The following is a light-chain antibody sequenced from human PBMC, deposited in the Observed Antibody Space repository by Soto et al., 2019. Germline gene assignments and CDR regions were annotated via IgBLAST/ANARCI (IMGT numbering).Light chain of an antibody. CDR3: SSFTAFTTLV. CDR1: NNDVGSYNR. V-gene: IGLV2-18*02. J-gene: IGLJ2*01. CDR2: EVN. Sequence: QSVLTQPPSVSGSPGQSVTISCTGTNNDVGSYNRVSWYQQPPGTAPKLIIYEVNNRPSGVPDRFSGSKSGNTASLTISGLQAEDEADYYCSSFTAFTTLVFGGGTKVTVL.